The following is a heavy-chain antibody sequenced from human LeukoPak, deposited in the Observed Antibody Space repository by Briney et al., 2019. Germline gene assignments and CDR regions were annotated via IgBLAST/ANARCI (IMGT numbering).Heavy chain of an antibody. D-gene: IGHD1-26*01. CDR1: GYNFDSYW. CDR3: ARALVGAATLSY. V-gene: IGHV5-51*01. Sequence: GESLKISCKGSGYNFDSYWIGWVRQMPGKGLEWMGVIYPGDSDTRYSPSFQGQVTLSADKSISTAYLQWSSLKASDTAIYYCARALVGAATLSYWGQGTLVTVSS. J-gene: IGHJ4*02. CDR2: IYPGDSDT.